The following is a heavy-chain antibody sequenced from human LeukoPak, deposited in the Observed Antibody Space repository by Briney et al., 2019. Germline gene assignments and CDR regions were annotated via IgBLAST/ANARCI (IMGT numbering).Heavy chain of an antibody. V-gene: IGHV5-51*01. CDR2: IYPGDSDT. CDR1: GYSFTSYW. J-gene: IGHJ3*02. Sequence: GESLKISCKGSGYSFTSYWIGCVRQMPGKGLEWMGIIYPGDSDTRYSPSFQGQVTISADKSISTAYLQWSSLKASDTAMCYCARQGRGLYGDSGDAFDIWGQGTMVTVSS. D-gene: IGHD4-17*01. CDR3: ARQGRGLYGDSGDAFDI.